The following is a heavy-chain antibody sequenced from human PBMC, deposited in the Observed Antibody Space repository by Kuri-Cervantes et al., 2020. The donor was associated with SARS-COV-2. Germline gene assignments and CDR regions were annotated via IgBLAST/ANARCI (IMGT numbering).Heavy chain of an antibody. V-gene: IGHV4-30-2*01. Sequence: SETLSLTCGVSGGSISSVGYSWNWIRQPPGKGLEWIGYIYHSGATLYNPSVESRVTLSIDKSKHQFSLKLRSVTAADTAVYYCARRDYDSWSSYYPNPPEYFQHWGQGTLVTVSS. D-gene: IGHD3-3*01. CDR3: ARRDYDSWSSYYPNPPEYFQH. CDR1: GGSISSVGYS. J-gene: IGHJ1*01. CDR2: IYHSGAT.